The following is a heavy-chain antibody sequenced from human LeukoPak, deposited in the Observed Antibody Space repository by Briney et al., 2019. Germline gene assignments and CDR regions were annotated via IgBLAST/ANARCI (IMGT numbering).Heavy chain of an antibody. CDR3: AELGITMIGGV. V-gene: IGHV3-48*01. D-gene: IGHD3-10*02. J-gene: IGHJ6*04. CDR1: GFTFSSFS. Sequence: QPGGSLRLSCAASGFTFSSFSMNWVRQAPGKGLEWISYISSSGPTIYYADSVKGRFTISRDNAKNTLYLQMNSLRAEDTAVYYCAELGITMIGGVWGKGTTVTISS. CDR2: ISSSGPTI.